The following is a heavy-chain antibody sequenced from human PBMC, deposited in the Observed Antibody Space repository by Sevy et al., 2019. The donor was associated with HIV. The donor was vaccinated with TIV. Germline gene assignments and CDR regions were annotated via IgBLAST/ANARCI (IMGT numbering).Heavy chain of an antibody. CDR2: IYPEDSET. V-gene: IGHV5-51*01. CDR3: ATSRSGYFDSSGYYIY. Sequence: GESLKISCQGSGYSFTSHWIGWVRHMPGKGLEWMGIIYPEDSETRYSPSFQGQVTFSADKSISTPYLQWSSLKASDTAMYYCATSRSGYFDSSGYYIYWGQGTLVTVSS. CDR1: GYSFTSHW. D-gene: IGHD3-22*01. J-gene: IGHJ4*02.